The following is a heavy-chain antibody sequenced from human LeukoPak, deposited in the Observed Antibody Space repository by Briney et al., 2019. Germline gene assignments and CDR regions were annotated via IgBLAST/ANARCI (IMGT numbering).Heavy chain of an antibody. CDR1: GGSISSYC. CDR2: IYYSGST. CDR3: ARRDCSSTSCYHNWFDP. J-gene: IGHJ5*02. V-gene: IGHV4-59*08. D-gene: IGHD2-2*01. Sequence: SETLSLTCTVSGGSISSYCWSWIRQPPGKGLEWIGYIYYSGSTNYNPSLKSRVTISVDTSKNQFSLKLSSVTAADTAVYYCARRDCSSTSCYHNWFDPWGQGTLVTVSS.